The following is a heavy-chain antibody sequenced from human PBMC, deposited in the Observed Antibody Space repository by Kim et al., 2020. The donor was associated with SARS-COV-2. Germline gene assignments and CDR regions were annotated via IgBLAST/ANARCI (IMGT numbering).Heavy chain of an antibody. CDR1: GFTFSSYS. Sequence: LSLTCAASGFTFSSYSMNWVRQAPGKGLEWVSYISSSSSTIYYADSVKGRFTISRDNAKNSLYLQMNSLRDEDTAVYYCARTRIMITFGGVIEEDPDAFDIWGQGTMVTVSS. D-gene: IGHD3-16*02. CDR2: ISSSSSTI. V-gene: IGHV3-48*02. J-gene: IGHJ3*02. CDR3: ARTRIMITFGGVIEEDPDAFDI.